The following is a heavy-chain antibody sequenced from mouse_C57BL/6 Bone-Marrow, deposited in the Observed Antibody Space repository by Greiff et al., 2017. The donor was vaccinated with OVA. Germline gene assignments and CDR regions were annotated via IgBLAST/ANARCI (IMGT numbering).Heavy chain of an antibody. D-gene: IGHD4-1*01. CDR1: GYSFTDYN. CDR2: INPNYGTT. J-gene: IGHJ1*03. Sequence: EVQLVESGPELVKPGASVKISCKASGYSFTDYNMNWVKQSNGKSLEWIGVINPNYGTTSYNQKFKGKATLTVDKSSSTAYMELRSLTSEDSAVYYCARAHWDWYFDVWGTGTTVTVSS. V-gene: IGHV1-39*01. CDR3: ARAHWDWYFDV.